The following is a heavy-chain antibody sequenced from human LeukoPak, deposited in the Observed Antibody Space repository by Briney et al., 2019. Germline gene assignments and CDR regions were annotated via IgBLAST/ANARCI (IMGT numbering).Heavy chain of an antibody. Sequence: GGSLRLSCAASGFTFSSYAMHWVRQAPGKGLEWVAVISYDGSNKYYADSVKGRFTISRDNSKNTPYLQMNSLRAEDTAVYYCARERRPLYYYDYGEIDYWGQGTLVTVSS. CDR2: ISYDGSNK. J-gene: IGHJ4*02. CDR1: GFTFSSYA. V-gene: IGHV3-30*04. CDR3: ARERRPLYYYDYGEIDY. D-gene: IGHD3-22*01.